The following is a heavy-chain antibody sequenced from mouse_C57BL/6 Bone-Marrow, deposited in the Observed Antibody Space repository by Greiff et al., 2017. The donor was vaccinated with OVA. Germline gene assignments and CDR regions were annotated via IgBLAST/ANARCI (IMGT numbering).Heavy chain of an antibody. D-gene: IGHD1-1*01. V-gene: IGHV1-26*01. Sequence: EVQLQQSGPELVKPGASVKISCKASGYTFTDYYMNWVKQSHGKSLEWIGDINPNNGGTSYNQKFKGKATLTVDKSSSTAYMELRSLTSEDSAVYYCARSHYYGRVSWFAYWGQGTLVTVSA. J-gene: IGHJ3*01. CDR3: ARSHYYGRVSWFAY. CDR2: INPNNGGT. CDR1: GYTFTDYY.